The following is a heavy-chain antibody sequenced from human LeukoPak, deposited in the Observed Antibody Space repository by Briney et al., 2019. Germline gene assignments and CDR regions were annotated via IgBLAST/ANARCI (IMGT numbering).Heavy chain of an antibody. J-gene: IGHJ4*02. CDR2: ISNSGTYI. CDR3: ARGFRGWYYFDY. D-gene: IGHD6-19*01. V-gene: IGHV3-21*01. Sequence: GGSLRLSCAVSGITLSNYGMSWVRQAPGKGLEWVASISNSGTYIYDADSVKGRFTISRDNAKNSLYLQMNSLRAEDTAVYYCARGFRGWYYFDYWGQGTVVTVSS. CDR1: GITLSNYG.